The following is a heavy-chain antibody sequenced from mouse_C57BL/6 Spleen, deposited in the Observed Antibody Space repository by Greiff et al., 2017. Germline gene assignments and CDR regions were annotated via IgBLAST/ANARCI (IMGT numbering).Heavy chain of an antibody. CDR1: GYTFTSYW. V-gene: IGHV1-59*01. CDR2: IDPSDSYT. D-gene: IGHD1-1*01. J-gene: IGHJ3*01. Sequence: QVQLQQPGAELVRPGTSVKLSCKASGYTFTSYWMHWVKQRPGQGLEWIGVIDPSDSYTNYNQKFKGKATWTVDTSSSTAYMQLSSLTSEDSAVYYCARSDYYGSSPWFAYWGQGTLVTVSA. CDR3: ARSDYYGSSPWFAY.